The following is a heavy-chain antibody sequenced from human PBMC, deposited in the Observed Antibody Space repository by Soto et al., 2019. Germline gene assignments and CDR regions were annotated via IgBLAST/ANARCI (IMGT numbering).Heavy chain of an antibody. Sequence: SETLSLTCSVSGASVSDGYWSWIRQPPGKGLEWIGFMYFGGSFNYNPALTSRVTISVETSKNQFSMKMTSVTAADTAVYYCARSYYDGTGFAVGPWGQGTLVTVSS. D-gene: IGHD3-22*01. CDR1: GASVSDGY. CDR2: MYFGGSF. CDR3: ARSYYDGTGFAVGP. V-gene: IGHV4-59*02. J-gene: IGHJ5*02.